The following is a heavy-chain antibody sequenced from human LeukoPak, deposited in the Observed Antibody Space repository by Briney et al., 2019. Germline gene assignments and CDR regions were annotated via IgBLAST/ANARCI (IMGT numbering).Heavy chain of an antibody. CDR2: INYSEST. D-gene: IGHD2-15*01. CDR1: VGSVRIDDEY. CDR3: ARDGGARSTYDY. J-gene: IGHJ4*02. Sequence: PSQTLSLTCTVSVGSVRIDDEYWIWIRQPPWKGLEWIGYINYSESTYYNPSPKSQVIISVHQAKNQFSLKLNSVTAADTAVYYCARDGGARSTYDYWGQGTLVTVSS. V-gene: IGHV4-30-4*01.